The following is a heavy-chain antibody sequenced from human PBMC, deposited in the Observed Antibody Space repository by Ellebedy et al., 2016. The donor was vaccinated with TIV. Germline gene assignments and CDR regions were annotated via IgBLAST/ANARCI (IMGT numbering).Heavy chain of an antibody. D-gene: IGHD3-22*01. J-gene: IGHJ4*02. V-gene: IGHV1-8*01. Sequence: AASVKVSCKASGYTFNSYDVNWVRQATGQGLEWMGWMNPNSGNTGYAQKFRGRVTMTRHTSISTAYMELNSLTSDDTAVYYCARASYDSSGTVNDYWGQGTLVTVSS. CDR2: MNPNSGNT. CDR3: ARASYDSSGTVNDY. CDR1: GYTFNSYD.